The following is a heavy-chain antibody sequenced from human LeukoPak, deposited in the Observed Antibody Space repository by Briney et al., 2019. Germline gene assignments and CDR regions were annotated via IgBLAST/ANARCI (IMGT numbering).Heavy chain of an antibody. CDR1: GFSFSGYA. CDR3: ARQEARNYYYEGLDY. D-gene: IGHD3-22*01. V-gene: IGHV3-30*04. CDR2: ISYNGGRK. Sequence: GGSLRLSCAASGFSFSGYAIHWVRQARGKGLEWVALISYNGGRKDYADSVKGRFTIDRDNSKNTVYLHMNSLRPDDTAIYFCARQEARNYYYEGLDYWGQGNLVTVSS. J-gene: IGHJ4*02.